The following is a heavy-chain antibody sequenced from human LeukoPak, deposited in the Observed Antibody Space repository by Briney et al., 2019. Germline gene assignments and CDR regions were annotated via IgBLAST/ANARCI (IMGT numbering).Heavy chain of an antibody. D-gene: IGHD6-13*01. CDR3: AKDMGAIAAAGTSFDY. CDR1: GFTFDDYA. V-gene: IGHV3-9*01. J-gene: IGHJ4*02. CDR2: ISWNSGSI. Sequence: PGGSLRLSCAASGFTFDDYAMHWVRQAPGKGLEWVSGISWNSGSIGYADSVKGRFTISRDNAKNSLYLQMNSLRAEDTALYYCAKDMGAIAAAGTSFDYWGQGTLVTVSS.